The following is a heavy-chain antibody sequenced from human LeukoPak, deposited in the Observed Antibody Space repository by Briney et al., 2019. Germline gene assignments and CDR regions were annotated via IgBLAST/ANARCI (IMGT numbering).Heavy chain of an antibody. D-gene: IGHD2-15*01. CDR1: AFTFSSYA. J-gene: IGHJ3*02. V-gene: IGHV3-23*01. Sequence: GGSLRLSCVTSAFTFSSYAMSWVRQAPGKGLEWGSPIRGSGGSTYYADSVKGRFTISRDNSKNTLYLQMNSLRAEDTAVYYCAKASPSYCSGGSCYPGRAFDIWGQGPMVTVSS. CDR3: AKASPSYCSGGSCYPGRAFDI. CDR2: IRGSGGST.